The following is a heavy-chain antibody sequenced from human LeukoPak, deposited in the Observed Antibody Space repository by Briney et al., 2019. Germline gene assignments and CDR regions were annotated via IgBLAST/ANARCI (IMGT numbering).Heavy chain of an antibody. CDR1: GGSISSYY. V-gene: IGHV4-4*07. CDR3: ARSRTYGDYYYYMDV. CDR2: IYTSGST. D-gene: IGHD4-17*01. Sequence: SETLSLTCTVSGGSISSYYWSWIRQPAGKGLEWIGRIYTSGSTNYNPSLKSRVTMSVDTSKNQFSLKLSSVTAADTAVYYCARSRTYGDYYYYMDVWGKGTTVTVSS. J-gene: IGHJ6*03.